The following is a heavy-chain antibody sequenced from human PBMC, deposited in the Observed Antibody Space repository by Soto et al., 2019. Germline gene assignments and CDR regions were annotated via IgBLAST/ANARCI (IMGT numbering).Heavy chain of an antibody. CDR1: GFTFSSYA. CDR3: AKPTVGYSSSWYVEGGMAV. CDR2: ISGSGGST. V-gene: IGHV3-23*01. Sequence: GGSLRLSCAASGFTFSSYAMSWVRQAPGKGLEWVSAISGSGGSTYYADSVKGRFTISRDNSKNTLYLQMNSLRAEDTAVYYCAKPTVGYSSSWYVEGGMAVWGQGTTVTVSS. D-gene: IGHD6-13*01. J-gene: IGHJ6*02.